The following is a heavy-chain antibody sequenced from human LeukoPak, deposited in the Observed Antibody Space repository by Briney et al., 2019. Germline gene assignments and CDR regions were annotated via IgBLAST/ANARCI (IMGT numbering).Heavy chain of an antibody. CDR2: IYYSGNT. D-gene: IGHD6-13*01. J-gene: IGHJ4*02. Sequence: GSLRLSCAASGFTFSRHWMHWIRQPPGKGLEWIGSIYYSGNTYYNPSLKSRVTISVDTSKNQFSLKLSSVTAADTAVYYCAVFSSSWRNFDYWGQGTLVTVSS. V-gene: IGHV4-39*01. CDR1: GFTFSRHW. CDR3: AVFSSSWRNFDY.